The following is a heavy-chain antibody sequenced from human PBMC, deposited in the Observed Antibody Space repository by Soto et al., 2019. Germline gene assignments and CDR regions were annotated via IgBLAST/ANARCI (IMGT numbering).Heavy chain of an antibody. D-gene: IGHD3-22*01. J-gene: IGHJ4*02. V-gene: IGHV5-51*01. CDR2: IYPGDSDT. Sequence: PGESLKISCKGSGYSFTSYWIGWVRQMPGKGLEWMGIIYPGDSDTRYSPSFQGQVTISADKSISTAYLQWSSLKASDTAMYYCARLRDYYDSSGRGSAFYFDYWRQGTLVTVSS. CDR3: ARLRDYYDSSGRGSAFYFDY. CDR1: GYSFTSYW.